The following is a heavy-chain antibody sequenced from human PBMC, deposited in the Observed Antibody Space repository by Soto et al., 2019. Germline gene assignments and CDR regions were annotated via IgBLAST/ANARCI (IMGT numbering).Heavy chain of an antibody. D-gene: IGHD2-15*01. CDR1: GGTFSSYA. J-gene: IGHJ6*02. CDR3: ATTLGYCSGGSCYPSYYYGMDV. V-gene: IGHV1-69*06. Sequence: QVQLVQSGAEVKKPGSSVKVSCKASGGTFSSYAISWVRQAPGQGLEWMGGIIPIFGTANYAQKFQGRVTITADKSTITAYMEVSSLRSEDTAVYYCATTLGYCSGGSCYPSYYYGMDVWGQGTTVTVSS. CDR2: IIPIFGTA.